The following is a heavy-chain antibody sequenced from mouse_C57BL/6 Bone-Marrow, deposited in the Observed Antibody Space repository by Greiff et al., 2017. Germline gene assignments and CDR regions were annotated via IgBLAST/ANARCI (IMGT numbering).Heavy chain of an antibody. V-gene: IGHV5-6*01. D-gene: IGHD1-1*01. CDR2: ISSGGSYT. CDR3: ASPITTVYYYAMDY. CDR1: GFTFSSYG. J-gene: IGHJ4*01. Sequence: VQLKESGGDLVKPGGSLKLSCAASGFTFSSYGMSWVRQTPGKRLEWVATISSGGSYTYYPDSVKGRFTISRDNAKNTLYLQMSSLKSEDTAMYYCASPITTVYYYAMDYWGQGTSVTVSS.